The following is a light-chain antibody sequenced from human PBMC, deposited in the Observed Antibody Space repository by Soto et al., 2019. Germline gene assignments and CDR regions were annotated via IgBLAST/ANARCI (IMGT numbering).Light chain of an antibody. CDR3: QQYGSSGT. CDR2: ADS. Sequence: EIVLAHSPAALSLSPGERSTISCRASQSISSNSLAWYQQKPGQAPRPLIYADSNRATGIPDRFSGSGSGTDFTLTISRLEPEDFAVYYCQQYGSSGTFGQGTKVDIK. CDR1: QSISSNS. J-gene: IGKJ1*01. V-gene: IGKV3-20*01.